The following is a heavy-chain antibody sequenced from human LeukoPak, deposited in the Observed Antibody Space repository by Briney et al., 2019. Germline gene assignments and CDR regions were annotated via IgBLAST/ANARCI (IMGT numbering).Heavy chain of an antibody. CDR2: INHSGST. CDR1: GGSFSGYY. V-gene: IGHV4-34*01. Sequence: SETLSLTCAVYGGSFSGYYWSWIRQPPGKGLEWIGEINHSGSTNYNPSLKSSVTIYVDTSKHQFYLRLSSVTAADSAVYYCAREGYGSGSYYPETTFDYWGKGTLVNVSS. CDR3: AREGYGSGSYYPETTFDY. J-gene: IGHJ4*02. D-gene: IGHD3-10*01.